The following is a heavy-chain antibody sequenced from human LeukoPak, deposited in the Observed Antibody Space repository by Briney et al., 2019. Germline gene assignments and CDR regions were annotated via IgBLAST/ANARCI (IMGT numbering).Heavy chain of an antibody. CDR2: ISSSSSYI. J-gene: IGHJ6*03. D-gene: IGHD3-3*01. CDR1: GFTFSSYS. CDR3: ARDRTYYYDFWSGYYSPWCMDV. Sequence: GGSPRLSCAASGFTFSSYSMNWVRQAPGKGLEWVSSISSSSSYIYYADSVKGRFTISRDNAKNSLYLQMNSLRAEDTAVYYCARDRTYYYDFWSGYYSPWCMDVWGKGTTVTVSS. V-gene: IGHV3-21*01.